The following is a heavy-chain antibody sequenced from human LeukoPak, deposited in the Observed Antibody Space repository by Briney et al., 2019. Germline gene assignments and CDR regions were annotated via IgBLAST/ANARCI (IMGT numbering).Heavy chain of an antibody. Sequence: PSETLSLTCAVYGGSFSGYYWSWIRQPPGKGLEWIGEISHSGSTNYNPSLKSRVTISVDTSKNQFPLKLSSVTAADTAVYYCARHNVEYSSSLYFDYWGQGTLVTVSS. CDR1: GGSFSGYY. V-gene: IGHV4-34*01. CDR2: ISHSGST. J-gene: IGHJ4*02. CDR3: ARHNVEYSSSLYFDY. D-gene: IGHD6-6*01.